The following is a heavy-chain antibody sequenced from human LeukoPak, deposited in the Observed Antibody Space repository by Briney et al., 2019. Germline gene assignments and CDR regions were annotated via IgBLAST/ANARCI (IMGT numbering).Heavy chain of an antibody. CDR3: AREGRYCSGGSCRDYFDY. CDR1: GFTFSSYS. CDR2: ISSSSSYI. V-gene: IGHV3-21*01. D-gene: IGHD2-15*01. Sequence: GGSLRLSCAASGFTFSSYSMNWVRQAPGKGLEWVSSISSSSSYIYYADSVKGRFTISRDNAKNSPYLQMNSLRAEDTAVYYCAREGRYCSGGSCRDYFDYWGQGTLVTVSS. J-gene: IGHJ4*02.